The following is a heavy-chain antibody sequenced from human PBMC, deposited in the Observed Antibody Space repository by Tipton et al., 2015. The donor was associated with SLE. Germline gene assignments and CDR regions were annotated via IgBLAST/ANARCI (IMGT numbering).Heavy chain of an antibody. Sequence: TLSLTCEVYGVSFSGYYWSWIRQSPGKGLEWIGEINDAEGTKYNPSLESRVTMSIDTSKNRFSLNMNSVTAADTAVYYCATYFYDATGYQSVDDWGQGALVTVSS. J-gene: IGHJ4*02. CDR1: GVSFSGYY. D-gene: IGHD3-22*01. CDR2: INDAEGT. V-gene: IGHV4-34*01. CDR3: ATYFYDATGYQSVDD.